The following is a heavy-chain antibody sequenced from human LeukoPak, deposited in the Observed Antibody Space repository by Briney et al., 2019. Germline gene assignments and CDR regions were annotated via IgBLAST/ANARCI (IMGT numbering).Heavy chain of an antibody. CDR1: GFYFYEYA. CDR3: AKDIDYGSGTYFKSFDY. J-gene: IGHJ4*02. D-gene: IGHD3-10*01. CDR2: ISWTGDRT. V-gene: IGHV3-9*01. Sequence: AGGSLRLSCTASGFYFYEYAMYWVRHAPGKGLEWVSGISWTGDRTTYADSVKGRFTISRDNAKKSLYLQMNSLRADDTALYYCAKDIDYGSGTYFKSFDYWGQGTRVAVSS.